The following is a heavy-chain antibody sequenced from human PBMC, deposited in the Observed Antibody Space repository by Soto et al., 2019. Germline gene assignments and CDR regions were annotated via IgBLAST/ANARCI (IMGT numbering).Heavy chain of an antibody. D-gene: IGHD3-10*01. J-gene: IGHJ6*03. CDR2: INHSGST. CDR1: GGSFSGYH. CDR3: SGNSLLWFGEYRTYMDV. Sequence: PSETLSLTCAVYGGSFSGYHWSWIRQPPGKGLEWIGEINHSGSTNYNPSLKSRVTISVDTSKNQFSLKLSSVTAADTAVYYCSGNSLLWFGEYRTYMDVWGKGTTVTVSS. V-gene: IGHV4-34*01.